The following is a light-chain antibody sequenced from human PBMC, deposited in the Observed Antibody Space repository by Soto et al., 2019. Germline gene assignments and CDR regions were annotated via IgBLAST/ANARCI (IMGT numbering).Light chain of an antibody. CDR2: DAS. Sequence: DIQMTQSPSTLSASVGDRVTITCGASQGISCWLARYQQKPGKAPKLLIYDASSLESGVPSRFSGSGSGTEFTLTISSLQPDDFATYYCQQYNSYLLTFGGGTKVEIK. V-gene: IGKV1-5*01. J-gene: IGKJ4*01. CDR1: QGISCW. CDR3: QQYNSYLLT.